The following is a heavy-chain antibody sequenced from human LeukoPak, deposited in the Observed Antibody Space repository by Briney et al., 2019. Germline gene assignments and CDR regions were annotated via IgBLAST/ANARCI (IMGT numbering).Heavy chain of an antibody. CDR3: AKNPGSSVTFFDY. CDR2: ISGSGGST. D-gene: IGHD6-13*01. Sequence: GGSLRVSCAASGFTFSSYAMTWVRHAPGKGLEWISLISGSGGSTYYADSVKGRFTISRDNSKNTLYLQMNSLRAEDTAVYYCAKNPGSSVTFFDYWGQGTLVTVSS. V-gene: IGHV3-23*01. J-gene: IGHJ4*02. CDR1: GFTFSSYA.